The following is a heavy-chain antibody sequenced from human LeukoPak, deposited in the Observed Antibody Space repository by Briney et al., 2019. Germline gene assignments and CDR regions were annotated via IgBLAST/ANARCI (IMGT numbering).Heavy chain of an antibody. CDR2: ISYDGSNK. CDR1: GFTFSSYG. V-gene: IGHV3-30*18. CDR3: AKSYSDTVTPFGY. D-gene: IGHD4-17*01. J-gene: IGHJ4*02. Sequence: GGSLRLSCAASGFTFSSYGMHWVRQAPGKGLEWVAVISYDGSNKYYADSVKGRCTISRDNSKNTLYLQMNSLRAEDTAVYYCAKSYSDTVTPFGYWGQGTLVTVSS.